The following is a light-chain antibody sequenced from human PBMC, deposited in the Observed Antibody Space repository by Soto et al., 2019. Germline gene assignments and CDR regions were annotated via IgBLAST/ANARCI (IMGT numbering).Light chain of an antibody. CDR1: QSVSHW. V-gene: IGKV1-5*01. CDR2: DAS. J-gene: IGKJ2*01. Sequence: DIQMTQSPSTLSASVGDRVTITCRASQSVSHWLAWYQQKPGKAPKALIYDASTLETGVPSRFSGSGSGTAFTLTISSLQPDDFATYYCQQYNSYQYTFGQGTKLEMK. CDR3: QQYNSYQYT.